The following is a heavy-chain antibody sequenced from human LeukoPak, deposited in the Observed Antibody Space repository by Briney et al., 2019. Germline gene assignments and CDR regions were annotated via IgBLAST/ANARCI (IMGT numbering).Heavy chain of an antibody. CDR3: ARVSSRYSSGWLSLDY. J-gene: IGHJ4*02. Sequence: GGSLRLSCAASGFTFSSYGMHWVRQAPGKGLEWVAVIWYDGSNKYYADSVKGRFTISRDNSKNTLYLQMNSLRAEDTAVYYCARVSSRYSSGWLSLDYWGQGTLVTVSS. D-gene: IGHD6-19*01. CDR2: IWYDGSNK. V-gene: IGHV3-33*01. CDR1: GFTFSSYG.